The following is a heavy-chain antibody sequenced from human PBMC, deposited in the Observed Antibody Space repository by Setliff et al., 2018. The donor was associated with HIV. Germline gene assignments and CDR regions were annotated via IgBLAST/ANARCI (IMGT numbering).Heavy chain of an antibody. CDR2: INSVNGNT. V-gene: IGHV1-3*01. Sequence: ASVKVSCKASGYTFTSYAMHWVRQAPGQRLEWMGWINSVNGNTKYSQEFQGRVTITRDTSASTAYMELSSLRSEDTAVYYCTRAEYSYGYDRWDWYFDLWGRGTLVTVSS. J-gene: IGHJ2*01. CDR1: GYTFTSYA. CDR3: TRAEYSYGYDRWDWYFDL. D-gene: IGHD5-18*01.